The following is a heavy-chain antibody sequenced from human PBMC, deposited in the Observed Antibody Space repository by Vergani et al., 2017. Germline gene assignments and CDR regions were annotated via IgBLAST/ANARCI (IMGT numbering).Heavy chain of an antibody. D-gene: IGHD1-1*01. J-gene: IGHJ6*03. CDR3: ASWTRGAQPYYYYMDV. Sequence: EVQLVESGGGLVQPGGSLRLSCAASGFTFSSYWMSWVRQAPGKGLEWVANIKQDGSEKYYVDSVKGRFTISRDNAKNSLYLQMNSLRAEDTAVYYCASWTRGAQPYYYYMDVWGKGTTVTVSS. CDR2: IKQDGSEK. CDR1: GFTFSSYW. V-gene: IGHV3-7*01.